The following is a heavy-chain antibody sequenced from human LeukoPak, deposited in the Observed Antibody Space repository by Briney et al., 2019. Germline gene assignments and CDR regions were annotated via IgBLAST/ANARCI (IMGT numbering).Heavy chain of an antibody. D-gene: IGHD6-19*01. Sequence: SETLSLTCTVSGASITSYYWSWIRQPPGKGLEWIGHIYYSGSTNYNPSLKSRVTMSVDTSKNQFSLKLNSVTAADTAIYYCAREGTAVADFNPLYWYFDLWGRGTLVIVSS. V-gene: IGHV4-59*01. CDR1: GASITSYY. CDR3: AREGTAVADFNPLYWYFDL. CDR2: IYYSGST. J-gene: IGHJ2*01.